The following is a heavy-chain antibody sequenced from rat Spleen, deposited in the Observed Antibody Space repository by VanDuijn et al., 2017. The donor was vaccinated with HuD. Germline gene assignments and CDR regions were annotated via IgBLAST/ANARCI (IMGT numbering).Heavy chain of an antibody. CDR2: ISSGGST. D-gene: IGHD1-1*01. CDR3: ARHWYYSGEGYFDL. V-gene: IGHV2S12*01. CDR1: GFSLTSNG. Sequence: QVQVKESGPGLVQPSQTLSLTCTVSGFSLTSNGVSWVRQTPGKGLEWIAAISSGGSTYYNSALKSRLSISRDTSKSQVFLKMNSLQPEDTGTYYCARHWYYSGEGYFDLWGPGTMVTVSS. J-gene: IGHJ1*01.